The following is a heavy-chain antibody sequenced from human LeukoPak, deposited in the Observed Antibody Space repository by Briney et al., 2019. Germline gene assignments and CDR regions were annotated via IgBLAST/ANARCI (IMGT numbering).Heavy chain of an antibody. J-gene: IGHJ4*02. V-gene: IGHV3-30*02. D-gene: IGHD6-19*01. Sequence: GGSLRLSCAASGFTFSTYGMHWVRQAPGKGLEWVAFIRNDGTIKYYADSVKGRFTISRDNSKNTLYLQMSSLRAEDTAVYYCAREEMAGTFDYWGQGTLVTVSS. CDR3: AREEMAGTFDY. CDR1: GFTFSTYG. CDR2: IRNDGTIK.